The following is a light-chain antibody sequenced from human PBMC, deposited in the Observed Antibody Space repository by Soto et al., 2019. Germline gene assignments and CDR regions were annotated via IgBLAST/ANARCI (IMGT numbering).Light chain of an antibody. CDR1: SSDVGGYNY. V-gene: IGLV2-14*03. CDR2: DVR. Sequence: QSALTQPASVSGSPGQSITISCTGTSSDVGGYNYISWYQQHPGKAPKFIIYDVRNRPSGVSNRFSGSRSGNTASLTISGLQADYEADYYCSSYTSSSTVIFGGGTKVTVL. J-gene: IGLJ2*01. CDR3: SSYTSSSTVI.